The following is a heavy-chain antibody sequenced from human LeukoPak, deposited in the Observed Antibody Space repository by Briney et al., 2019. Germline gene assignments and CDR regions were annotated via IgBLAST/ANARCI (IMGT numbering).Heavy chain of an antibody. D-gene: IGHD4-17*01. J-gene: IGHJ6*03. CDR3: AKDLYGDYVSYYYMDV. CDR1: GFTFSSYT. V-gene: IGHV3-48*04. CDR2: ISTTSTTI. Sequence: SGGSLRLSCAASGFTFSSYTMNWVRQAPGKGLEWISYISTTSTTIYYADSVKGRFTISIDNAKNSLYLQMNSLRAEDTAVYYCAKDLYGDYVSYYYMDVWGKGTTVTVSS.